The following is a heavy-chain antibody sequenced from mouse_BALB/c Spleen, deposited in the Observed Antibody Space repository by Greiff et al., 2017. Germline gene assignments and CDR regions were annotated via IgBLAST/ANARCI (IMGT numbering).Heavy chain of an antibody. CDR1: GFTFTDYY. CDR3: ARDTTVVVDWYFDV. D-gene: IGHD1-1*01. CDR2: IRNKANGYTT. Sequence: EVQVVESGGGLVQPGGSRGLSCATSGFTFTDYYLSWVGQPPGKALEWLGFIRNKANGYTTEYSASVKGRFTISRDNSQSILYLQMNTLRAEDSATYYCARDTTVVVDWYFDVWGAGTTVTVSS. J-gene: IGHJ1*01. V-gene: IGHV7-3*02.